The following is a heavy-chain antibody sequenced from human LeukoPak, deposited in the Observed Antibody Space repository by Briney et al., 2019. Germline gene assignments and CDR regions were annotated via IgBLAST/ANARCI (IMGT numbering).Heavy chain of an antibody. D-gene: IGHD3-3*01. J-gene: IGHJ6*02. CDR2: MNPNSGNT. V-gene: IGHV1-8*02. Sequence: ASVKVSCKVSGYTFTGYYMHWVRQAPGQGLEWMGWMNPNSGNTGYAQKFQGRVAMTRNTSISTAYMELSSLRSEDTAVYYCARGINYDFWSGYRYGMDVWGQGTTVTVSS. CDR1: GYTFTGYY. CDR3: ARGINYDFWSGYRYGMDV.